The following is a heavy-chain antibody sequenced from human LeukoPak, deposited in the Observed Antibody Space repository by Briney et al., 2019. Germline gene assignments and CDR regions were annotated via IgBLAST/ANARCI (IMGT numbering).Heavy chain of an antibody. V-gene: IGHV3-48*01. CDR3: AKQGRDWLRDYYYYMDV. CDR1: GFNFSSYS. Sequence: GGSLRLSCAASGFNFSSYSMNWVRQAPGEGLEWVSYISSSSSTIYYGDSVKGRFTISRDNAKNSLYLQMNSLRAEDTAVYYCAKQGRDWLRDYYYYMDVWGKGTTVTISS. D-gene: IGHD3-9*01. J-gene: IGHJ6*03. CDR2: ISSSSSTI.